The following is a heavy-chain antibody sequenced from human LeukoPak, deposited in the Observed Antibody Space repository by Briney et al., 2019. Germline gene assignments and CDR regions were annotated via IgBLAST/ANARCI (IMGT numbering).Heavy chain of an antibody. CDR3: ATGGIIAAAHNWFDP. D-gene: IGHD6-13*01. CDR1: GYTFTSYG. Sequence: ASVKVSCKASGYTFTSYGISWVRQAPGQGLEWMGWISAYNGNTNYAQKLQGRVTMTTDTSTSTAYMELSSLRSEDTAVYYCATGGIIAAAHNWFDPWGQGTLVTVSS. J-gene: IGHJ5*02. V-gene: IGHV1-18*01. CDR2: ISAYNGNT.